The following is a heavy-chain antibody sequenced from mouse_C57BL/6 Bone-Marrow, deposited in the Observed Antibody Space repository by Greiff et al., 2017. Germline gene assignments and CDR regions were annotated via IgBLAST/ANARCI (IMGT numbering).Heavy chain of an antibody. J-gene: IGHJ4*01. V-gene: IGHV10-1*01. CDR2: IRSKSNNYAT. D-gene: IGHD2-5*01. CDR1: GFSFNTYA. Sequence: EVQGVESGGGLVQPKGSLKLSCAASGFSFNTYAMNWVRQAPGKGLEWVARIRSKSNNYATYYADSVKDRFTISRDDSESMLYLQMNNLKTEDTAMYYCVRRSNHYYYAMDYWGQGTSVTVSS. CDR3: VRRSNHYYYAMDY.